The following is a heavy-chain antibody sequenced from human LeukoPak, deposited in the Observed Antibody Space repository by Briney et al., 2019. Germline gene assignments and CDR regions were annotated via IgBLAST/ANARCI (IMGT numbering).Heavy chain of an antibody. D-gene: IGHD5-24*01. V-gene: IGHV4-59*01. CDR3: ARDSDGWLRAAFDI. J-gene: IGHJ3*02. CDR2: IYYSGST. Sequence: PSETLSLTCTVSGGSISSDYWSWIRQPPGKGLEWIGYIYYSGSTKYNPSLKSRVTTSVETSKNQFSLKLSSVTAADTAVYHCARDSDGWLRAAFDIWGQGTMVTVSS. CDR1: GGSISSDY.